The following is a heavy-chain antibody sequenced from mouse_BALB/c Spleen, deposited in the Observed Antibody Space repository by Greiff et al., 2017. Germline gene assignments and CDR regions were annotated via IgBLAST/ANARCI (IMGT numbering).Heavy chain of an antibody. D-gene: IGHD2-4*01. V-gene: IGHV1-55*01. J-gene: IGHJ1*01. CDR3: ARLPIYYDYGPPDFDV. Sequence: QVQLQQPGAELVKPGTSVKLSCKASGYNFTSYWINWVKLRPGQGLEWIGDIYPGSGSTNYNEKFKSKATLTVDTSSSTAYMQLSSLASEDSALYYCARLPIYYDYGPPDFDVWGAGTTVNVSS. CDR1: GYNFTSYW. CDR2: IYPGSGST.